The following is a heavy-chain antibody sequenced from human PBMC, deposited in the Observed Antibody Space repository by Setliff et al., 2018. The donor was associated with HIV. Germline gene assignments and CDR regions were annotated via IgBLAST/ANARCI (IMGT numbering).Heavy chain of an antibody. CDR2: IIPIFGTT. CDR1: GGRFSNYG. CDR3: ARAVVPTYYDVLTGYVYYMDV. V-gene: IGHV1-69*13. Sequence: SVKVSCKASGGRFSNYGISWVHQAPGQGLEWMGGIIPIFGTTNYAQMFQGRVTMTADESTSTAYMELSSLRSEDTAVYYCARAVVPTYYDVLTGYVYYMDVWGKGTTVTVS. D-gene: IGHD3-9*01. J-gene: IGHJ6*03.